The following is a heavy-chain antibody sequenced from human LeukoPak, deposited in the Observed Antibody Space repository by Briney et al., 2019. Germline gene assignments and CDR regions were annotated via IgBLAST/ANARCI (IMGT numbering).Heavy chain of an antibody. CDR2: IYPGDSDT. D-gene: IGHD2-2*01. CDR3: VRHLGREVVPTAVFDY. J-gene: IGHJ4*02. V-gene: IGHV5-51*01. CDR1: GYSFTCYW. Sequence: GESLEISCKGSGYSFTCYWIGWVRQMPGKGLEWMGIIYPGDSDTRYSPSFQGQVTISADKCISTAYLQWSSLKASDTAMYHCVRHLGREVVPTAVFDYWGQGILVTVSS.